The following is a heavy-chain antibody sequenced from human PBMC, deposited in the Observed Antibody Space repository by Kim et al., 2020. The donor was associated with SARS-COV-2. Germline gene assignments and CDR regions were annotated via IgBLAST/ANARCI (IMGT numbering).Heavy chain of an antibody. D-gene: IGHD3-16*02. CDR2: ISYSGST. CDR3: ARSWGLGTYLDS. V-gene: IGHV4-39*01. CDR1: GASISDSISY. Sequence: SETLSLTCTVSGASISDSISYWAWIRQPPGKGVEWIGSISYSGSTSYNPSLKSRVTISVGMSKNQFSLNLSSVTAADTAVYYCARSWGLGTYLDSWGQGT. J-gene: IGHJ4*02.